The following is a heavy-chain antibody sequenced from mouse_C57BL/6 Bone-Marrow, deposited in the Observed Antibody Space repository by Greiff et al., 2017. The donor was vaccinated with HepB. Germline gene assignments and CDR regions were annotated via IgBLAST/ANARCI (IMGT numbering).Heavy chain of an antibody. Sequence: EVKVVESGGDLVKPGGSLKLSCAASGFTFSSYGMSWVRQTPDKRLEWVATISSGGSYTYYPDSVKGRFTISRDNAKNTLYLQMSSLKSEDTAMYYCASRWLLLTWFGYWGQGTLVTVSA. CDR1: GFTFSSYG. CDR2: ISSGGSYT. J-gene: IGHJ3*01. CDR3: ASRWLLLTWFGY. V-gene: IGHV5-6*02. D-gene: IGHD2-3*01.